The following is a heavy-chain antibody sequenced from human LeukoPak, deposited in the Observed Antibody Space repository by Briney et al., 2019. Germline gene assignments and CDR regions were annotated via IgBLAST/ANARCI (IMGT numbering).Heavy chain of an antibody. Sequence: PSETLSLTCTVSGGSISSGSYYWSWIRQPPGKGLEWIGYMYYSGNSNYNPALKSRVTISVDTSKNQFSLKLSSVTAADTAVYYCARALTLAARPMDVWGKGTTVTVSS. CDR2: MYYSGNS. CDR3: ARALTLAARPMDV. D-gene: IGHD6-6*01. J-gene: IGHJ6*03. CDR1: GGSISSGSYY. V-gene: IGHV4-61*01.